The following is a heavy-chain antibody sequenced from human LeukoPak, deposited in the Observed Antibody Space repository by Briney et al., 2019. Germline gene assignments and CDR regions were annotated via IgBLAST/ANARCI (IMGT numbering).Heavy chain of an antibody. CDR2: ISWDGGST. Sequence: GGSLILSCAASGFTFDDYAMHWVRQAPGKGLEWVSLISWDGGSTYYADSVKGRFTISRDNSKNSLYLQMNSLRAEDTALYYCAKDRRPLYYYYYMDVWGKGTTVTVSS. CDR3: AKDRRPLYYYYYMDV. V-gene: IGHV3-43D*03. J-gene: IGHJ6*03. CDR1: GFTFDDYA.